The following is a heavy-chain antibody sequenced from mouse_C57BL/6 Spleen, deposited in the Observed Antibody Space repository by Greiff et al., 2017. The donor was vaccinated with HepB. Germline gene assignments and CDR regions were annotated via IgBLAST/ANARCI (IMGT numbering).Heavy chain of an antibody. CDR2: ISSGSSTI. CDR1: GFTFSDYG. V-gene: IGHV5-17*01. J-gene: IGHJ4*01. Sequence: EVKLVESGGGLVKPGGSLKLSCAASGFTFSDYGMHWVRQAPEKGLEWVAYISSGSSTIYYADTVKGRFTISRDNAKNTLFLQMTSLRSEDTAMYYCARGTTVVATYYYAMDYWGQGTSVTVSS. D-gene: IGHD1-1*01. CDR3: ARGTTVVATYYYAMDY.